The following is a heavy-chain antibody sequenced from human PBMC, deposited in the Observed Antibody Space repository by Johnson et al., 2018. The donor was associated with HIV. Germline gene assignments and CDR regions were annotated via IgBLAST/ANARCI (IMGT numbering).Heavy chain of an antibody. J-gene: IGHJ3*01. V-gene: IGHV3-11*04. CDR2: ITSSGSVI. CDR3: ASLSDDAFDF. CDR1: GFTFSDYY. Sequence: QMQLVESGGGLVKPGGSLRLSCAASGFTFSDYYMSWIRQAPGKGLEWVSSITSSGSVIHYADSVKGRFTISRDNSENTLYLQMNSLKAEDTAVYYCASLSDDAFDFWGQGTMVIVSS.